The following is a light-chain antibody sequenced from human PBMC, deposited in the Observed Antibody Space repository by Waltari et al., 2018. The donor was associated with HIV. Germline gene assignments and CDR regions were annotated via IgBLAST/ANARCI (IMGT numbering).Light chain of an antibody. CDR1: QSVSST. CDR2: GAS. Sequence: EIVMTQSPATLSVSPGERATLSCRASQSVSSTLAWYQQKPGQAPRLLIYGASTRATGIPSRFSGSGSGAEFTLTISDLQSEDFSVYYCQQYDNWPRTFGQGTKVEVK. V-gene: IGKV3-15*01. CDR3: QQYDNWPRT. J-gene: IGKJ1*01.